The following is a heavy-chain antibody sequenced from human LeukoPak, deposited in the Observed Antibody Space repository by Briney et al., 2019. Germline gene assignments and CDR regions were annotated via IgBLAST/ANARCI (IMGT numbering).Heavy chain of an antibody. D-gene: IGHD5-12*01. V-gene: IGHV3-7*01. CDR2: IKQDGSKI. CDR3: ARELWLGSSRAFDI. J-gene: IGHJ3*02. Sequence: GGSLRLSCAASAFSFSNYWMNWVRQAPGKGLEWVANIKQDGSKIYYVDSVRGRFTISRDNARNSLYLQMYSLRVDDTAVYYCARELWLGSSRAFDIWGQGTMVTVSS. CDR1: AFSFSNYW.